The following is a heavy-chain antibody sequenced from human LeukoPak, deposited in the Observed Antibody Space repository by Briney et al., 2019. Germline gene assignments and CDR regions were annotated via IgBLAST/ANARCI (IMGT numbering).Heavy chain of an antibody. CDR3: ARCRSPDFGWEFDY. Sequence: PGGSLRLSCAASGFTFSSYAMHWVRQAPGKGLEWVAVISYDGSNKYYADSVKGRFTISRDNSKNTLYLQMNSLRAEDTAVYYCARCRSPDFGWEFDYWGQGTLVTVSS. V-gene: IGHV3-30-3*01. J-gene: IGHJ4*02. CDR1: GFTFSSYA. D-gene: IGHD3-9*01. CDR2: ISYDGSNK.